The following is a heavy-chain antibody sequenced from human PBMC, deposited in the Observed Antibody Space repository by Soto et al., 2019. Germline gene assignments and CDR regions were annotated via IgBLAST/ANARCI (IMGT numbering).Heavy chain of an antibody. CDR1: GFTFNTYW. J-gene: IGHJ4*01. Sequence: VQLVDSGGGLVQPGGSLRLSCAAYGFTFNTYWMSWVRQAPGKGLEWVANIKPDGSATDYVDSVKGRFTISRDNANNSLFLQMNSLRAEDTAVYYCARNGRWGHGTFVTVSS. CDR2: IKPDGSAT. V-gene: IGHV3-7*05. D-gene: IGHD2-8*01. CDR3: ARNGR.